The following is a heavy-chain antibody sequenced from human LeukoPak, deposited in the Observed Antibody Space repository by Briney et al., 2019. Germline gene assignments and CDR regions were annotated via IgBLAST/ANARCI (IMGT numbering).Heavy chain of an antibody. V-gene: IGHV4-61*01. CDR3: AREDYDSSGYYYGTY. D-gene: IGHD3-22*01. CDR1: GGSVSSGSYY. CDR2: IYYSGST. Sequence: SETLSLTCTVSGGSVSSGSYYWSWIRQPPGKGLEWIGYIYYSGSTNYNPSLKSRVTISVDTSKNQFSLKLSSVTAADTAVYYCAREDYDSSGYYYGTYWGQGTLVTVSS. J-gene: IGHJ4*02.